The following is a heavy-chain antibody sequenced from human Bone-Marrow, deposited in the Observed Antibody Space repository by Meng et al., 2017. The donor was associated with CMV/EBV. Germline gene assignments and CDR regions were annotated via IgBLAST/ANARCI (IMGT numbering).Heavy chain of an antibody. CDR3: AKEYIVVLPAARIFDY. V-gene: IGHV3-30*02. CDR2: IRYDGGNK. CDR1: GFTFSSYG. Sequence: GESLKISCAASGFTFSSYGMHWVRQSPGKGLEWVAFIRYDGGNKYYADSVKGRFTIPRDNSKNTLYLQMNSLRAEDTAVYYCAKEYIVVLPAARIFDYWGQGKLVTVYS. J-gene: IGHJ4*02. D-gene: IGHD2-2*01.